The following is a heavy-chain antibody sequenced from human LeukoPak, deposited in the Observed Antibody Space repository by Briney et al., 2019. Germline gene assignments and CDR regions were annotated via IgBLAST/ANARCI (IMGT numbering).Heavy chain of an antibody. Sequence: ASVKVSCKASGYTFTSYGISWVRQAPGQGLEWMGLISSYNGNTNYAQKLQGRVTMTTDTSTSTAYMELRSLRSDDTAVYYCARDFDSSGWFDYWGQGTLVTVSS. J-gene: IGHJ4*02. CDR2: ISSYNGNT. V-gene: IGHV1-18*01. CDR1: GYTFTSYG. CDR3: ARDFDSSGWFDY. D-gene: IGHD6-19*01.